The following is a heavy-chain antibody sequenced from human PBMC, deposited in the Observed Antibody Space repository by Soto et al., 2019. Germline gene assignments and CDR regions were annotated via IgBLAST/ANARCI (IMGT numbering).Heavy chain of an antibody. V-gene: IGHV3-30-3*01. Sequence: ESGGGVVQPGRSLRLSCAASGFTFSSHSIQWVRQAPGKGLEWVAVISYDGSIKYYADSVKGRFTISRDNSKNTAYLQMNSLRAEDTAVFYCAREWSTSGDLDYWGQGTLVIVSS. CDR1: GFTFSSHS. CDR3: AREWSTSGDLDY. CDR2: ISYDGSIK. J-gene: IGHJ4*02. D-gene: IGHD3-10*01.